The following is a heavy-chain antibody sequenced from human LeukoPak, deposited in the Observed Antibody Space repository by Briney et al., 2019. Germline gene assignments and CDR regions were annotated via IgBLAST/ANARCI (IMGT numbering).Heavy chain of an antibody. D-gene: IGHD5-18*01. CDR1: GFTVTSND. J-gene: IGHJ6*02. CDR2: LWNGGFDH. Sequence: GGSLRLSCAASGFTVTSNDINWVRQAPGKGLEWVAVLWNGGFDHFYRDSVRGRFTISRDVSKNTLYLQMDGLRADDTAVYYCARDVETLLNRMDVWGQGTTVIVSS. CDR3: ARDVETLLNRMDV. V-gene: IGHV3-33*08.